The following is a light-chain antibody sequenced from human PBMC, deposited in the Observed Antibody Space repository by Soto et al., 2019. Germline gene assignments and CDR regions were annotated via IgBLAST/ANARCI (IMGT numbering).Light chain of an antibody. Sequence: DIQMTQSPSSLSASVGDRVTITCQASQDISNYLNWYQQKPGKAPKLLIYDASNLDTGVPSRFSGSGSGTDFTFTISSLQPKDIATYYCQQYDNLPITFGQGTRLEIK. V-gene: IGKV1-33*01. J-gene: IGKJ5*01. CDR3: QQYDNLPIT. CDR1: QDISNY. CDR2: DAS.